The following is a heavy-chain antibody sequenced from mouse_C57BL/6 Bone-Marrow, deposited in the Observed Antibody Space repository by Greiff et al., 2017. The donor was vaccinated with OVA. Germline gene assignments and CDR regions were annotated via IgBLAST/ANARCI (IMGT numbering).Heavy chain of an antibody. J-gene: IGHJ1*03. CDR3: AKDLYYSNLYWYFDV. Sequence: QVQLQQSGPGLVQPSQSLSITCTVSGFSLTSYGVHWVRQSPGKGLEWLGVIWRGGSTDYNAAFMSRLSITKDNSKSQVFFKMNSLQADDTAIYYCAKDLYYSNLYWYFDVWGTGTTVTVSS. D-gene: IGHD2-5*01. CDR2: IWRGGST. CDR1: GFSLTSYG. V-gene: IGHV2-5*01.